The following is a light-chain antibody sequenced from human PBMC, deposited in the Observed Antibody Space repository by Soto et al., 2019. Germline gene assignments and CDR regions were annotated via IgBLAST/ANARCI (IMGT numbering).Light chain of an antibody. J-gene: IGKJ3*01. Sequence: EIVLTQSPGTLSLSPGERATLSCSASQSVSSSYLAWYQQKPGQTPRLLIYGASSRATGIPDRFSGSRSGTDFTLTISRLEPEDCAVYYCQQYGSSPLFTFGPGTKVDIK. CDR1: QSVSSSY. V-gene: IGKV3-20*01. CDR3: QQYGSSPLFT. CDR2: GAS.